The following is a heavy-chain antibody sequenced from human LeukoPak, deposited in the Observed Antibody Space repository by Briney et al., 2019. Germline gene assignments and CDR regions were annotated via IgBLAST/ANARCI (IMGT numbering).Heavy chain of an antibody. D-gene: IGHD5-18*01. V-gene: IGHV1-2*02. J-gene: IGHJ4*02. CDR2: INPNSGGT. CDR3: ARSVDTAMARTFDY. CDR1: GYTFTSYY. Sequence: GASVTVSCKASGYTFTSYYMHWVCKPPAPGLDLKGRINPNSGGTNYAQKFQGRVTMTTDTSISTAYMELSRLISDDTAVYYCARSVDTAMARTFDYWGQGTLVTVSS.